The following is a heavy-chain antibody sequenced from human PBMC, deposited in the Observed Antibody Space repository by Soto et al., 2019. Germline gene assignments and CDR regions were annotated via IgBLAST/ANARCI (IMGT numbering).Heavy chain of an antibody. CDR1: AGSISSYY. D-gene: IGHD6-19*01. J-gene: IGHJ3*02. V-gene: IGHV4-59*01. CDR2: IYYSGST. CDR3: ASSEGWLESDAFDI. Sequence: SETLSLTCTVSAGSISSYYWSWIRQPPGKGLEWIGYIYYSGSTNYNPSLKSRVTISVDTSKNQFSLKLSSVTAADTAVYYCASSEGWLESDAFDIWGQGTMVTV.